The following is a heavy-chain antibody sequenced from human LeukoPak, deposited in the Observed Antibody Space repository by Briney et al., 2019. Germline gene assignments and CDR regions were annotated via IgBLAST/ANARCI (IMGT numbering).Heavy chain of an antibody. Sequence: SETLSLTCTVSGGSISSGDYYWSWIRQPPGKGLEWIGYIYYSGSTYYNPSLKSRVTISVDTSKNQFSLKLSSVTAADTAVYYCAREGGGDSTLDYWGQETLVTVSS. CDR3: AREGGGDSTLDY. CDR2: IYYSGST. CDR1: GGSISSGDYY. V-gene: IGHV4-30-4*01. D-gene: IGHD2-21*02. J-gene: IGHJ4*02.